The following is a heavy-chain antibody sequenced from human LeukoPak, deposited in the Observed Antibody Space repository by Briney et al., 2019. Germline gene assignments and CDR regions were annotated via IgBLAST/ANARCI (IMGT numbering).Heavy chain of an antibody. CDR1: GFAFSTYS. Sequence: GGSLRLSCAASGFAFSTYSMNWVRQAPGKGLEWVSSISSSSTCIYYADSVKGRVTISRDNAKNSLYLQMNSLRAEDTAVYYCARVLSGCETTRCELDYWGQGTLVTVSS. V-gene: IGHV3-21*01. J-gene: IGHJ4*02. D-gene: IGHD1-26*01. CDR3: ARVLSGCETTRCELDY. CDR2: ISSSSTCI.